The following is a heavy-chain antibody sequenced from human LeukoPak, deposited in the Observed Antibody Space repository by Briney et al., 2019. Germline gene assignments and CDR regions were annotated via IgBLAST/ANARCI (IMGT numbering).Heavy chain of an antibody. V-gene: IGHV1-8*02. J-gene: IGHJ6*02. CDR3: ARTDTGFRDYYGMDV. D-gene: IGHD3-10*01. CDR1: GGTFSSYA. CDR2: MNPNSGNT. Sequence: GASVKVSCKASGGTFSSYAISWVRQATGQGLEWMGWMNPNSGNTGYAQKFQGRVTMTRNTSISTAYMELSSLRSEDTAVYYCARTDTGFRDYYGMDVWGQGTTVTVSS.